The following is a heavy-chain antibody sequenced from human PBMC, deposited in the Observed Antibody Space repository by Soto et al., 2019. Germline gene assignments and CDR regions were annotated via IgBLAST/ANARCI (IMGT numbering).Heavy chain of an antibody. CDR1: GGSISSSRYY. CDR2: IYYSGTT. Sequence: LQLQESGPGLVRPSETLSLTCTVSGGSISSSRYYWGWIRQPPGKGLEWIGSIYYSGTTYYNPSLKSRVTISVDTSKNQFSLRLSSVTAADTAVYYCARPNKAMGNGYYGMDVWGQGTTVTVSS. D-gene: IGHD5-18*01. CDR3: ARPNKAMGNGYYGMDV. V-gene: IGHV4-39*01. J-gene: IGHJ6*02.